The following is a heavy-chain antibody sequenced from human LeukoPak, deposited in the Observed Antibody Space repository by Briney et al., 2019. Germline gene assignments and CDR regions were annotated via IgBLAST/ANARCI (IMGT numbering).Heavy chain of an antibody. CDR3: AREDTAMVIRVRSGMDV. CDR1: GGSFSGYY. V-gene: IGHV4-34*01. D-gene: IGHD5-18*01. CDR2: INHSGST. Sequence: SETLSLTCAVYGGSFSGYYWSWIRQPPGKGLEWIGEINHSGSTNYNPSPKSRVTISVDTSKNQFSLKLSSVTAADTAVYYCAREDTAMVIRVRSGMDVWGQGTTVTVSS. J-gene: IGHJ6*02.